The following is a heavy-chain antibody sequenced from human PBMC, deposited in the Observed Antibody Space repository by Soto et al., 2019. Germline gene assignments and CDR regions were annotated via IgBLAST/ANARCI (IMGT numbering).Heavy chain of an antibody. CDR2: ISYDGSNK. J-gene: IGHJ4*02. D-gene: IGHD3-22*01. CDR3: ARALYDSSGP. V-gene: IGHV3-30-3*01. Sequence: QVQLVESGGGVVQPGRSLRLSCAASGFTFSSYAMHWVRQAPGKGLEWVAVISYDGSNKYYADSVKGRFTISRDNSKNTLYLQMNSLRAEDTAVYYCARALYDSSGPWSQGTLVTVSS. CDR1: GFTFSSYA.